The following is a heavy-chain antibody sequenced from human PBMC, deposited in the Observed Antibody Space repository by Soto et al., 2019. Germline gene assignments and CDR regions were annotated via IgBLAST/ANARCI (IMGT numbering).Heavy chain of an antibody. D-gene: IGHD3-10*01. CDR2: ISYDGSNK. CDR3: AKGGSGSHYYYYMDV. J-gene: IGHJ6*03. Sequence: GGSLRLSCAASGFTFSSYGMHWVRQAPGKGLEWVAVISYDGSNKYYADSVKGRFTISRDNSKNTLYLQMNSLRAEDTAVYYCAKGGSGSHYYYYMDVWGKGTTVTVSS. CDR1: GFTFSSYG. V-gene: IGHV3-30*18.